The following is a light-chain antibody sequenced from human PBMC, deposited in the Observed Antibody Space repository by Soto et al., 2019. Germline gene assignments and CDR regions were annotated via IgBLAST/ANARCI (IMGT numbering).Light chain of an antibody. CDR1: QYISRN. V-gene: IGKV1-39*01. Sequence: DIQMTQSPSSLSASVGDRVTITCRASQYISRNLNWYQQKPGKAPNLLIFGSSHLQTGVPSRFTGSGSGTHFTLTISSLQPEDFATYYCQHSYDILWTFGQGTNVEIK. J-gene: IGKJ1*01. CDR3: QHSYDILWT. CDR2: GSS.